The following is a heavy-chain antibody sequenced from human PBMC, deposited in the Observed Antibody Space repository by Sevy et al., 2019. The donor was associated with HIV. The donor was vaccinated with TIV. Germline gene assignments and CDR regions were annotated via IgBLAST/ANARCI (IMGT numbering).Heavy chain of an antibody. V-gene: IGHV3-23*01. CDR2: ITGTGGDA. J-gene: IGHJ4*02. Sequence: GGSLRLSCTPSGFSFNSYALTWVRQAPGRGLEWVSSITGTGGDAYYADSVRGRFTISRDNFKNILYLQMDSLRVEDTAVYYCAKVRGSGIYDFDYWDQGTLVTVSS. CDR1: GFSFNSYA. D-gene: IGHD3-10*01. CDR3: AKVRGSGIYDFDY.